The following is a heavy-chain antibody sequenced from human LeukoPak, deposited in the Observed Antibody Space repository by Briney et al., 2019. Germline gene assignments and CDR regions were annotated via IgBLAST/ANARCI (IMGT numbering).Heavy chain of an antibody. Sequence: SETLSLTCTVSGGSISSYYWSWIRQPAGKGLEWIGRIYTSGSTNYNPSLRSRVTISVDTSKNQFSLKLSSVTAADTAVYYCARASESFNYYYYYMDVWGKGTTVTISS. CDR3: ARASESFNYYYYYMDV. V-gene: IGHV4-4*07. J-gene: IGHJ6*03. D-gene: IGHD1-26*01. CDR1: GGSISSYY. CDR2: IYTSGST.